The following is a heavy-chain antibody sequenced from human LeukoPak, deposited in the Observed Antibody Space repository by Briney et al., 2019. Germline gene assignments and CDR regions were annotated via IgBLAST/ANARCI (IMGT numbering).Heavy chain of an antibody. CDR1: GFTFSSYA. D-gene: IGHD1-26*01. J-gene: IGHJ3*02. CDR3: AKDGSGSYYYPRDAFDI. V-gene: IGHV3-23*01. Sequence: GGSLRLSCAASGFTFSSYAMSWVRQAPGKGLEWVSAISGSGGSTYYADSVKGRFTISRDNSKNTLYLQMNSLRAEDTAVYYCAKDGSGSYYYPRDAFDIWGQGTMVTVSS. CDR2: ISGSGGST.